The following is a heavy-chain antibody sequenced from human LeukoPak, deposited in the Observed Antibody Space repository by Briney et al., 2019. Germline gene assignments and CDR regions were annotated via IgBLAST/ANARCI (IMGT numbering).Heavy chain of an antibody. CDR1: GFTFSSYA. D-gene: IGHD2-15*01. J-gene: IGHJ4*02. CDR2: ISYDGSNK. Sequence: PGGSLRLSCAASGFTFSSYAMHWVRQAPGKGLEWVAVISYDGSNKYYAESVRGRFTISRDNSKNTLYLLMNSLIPEDTAVYYCAREVVSSPSYFDSWGQGTLVTVSS. V-gene: IGHV3-30*14. CDR3: AREVVSSPSYFDS.